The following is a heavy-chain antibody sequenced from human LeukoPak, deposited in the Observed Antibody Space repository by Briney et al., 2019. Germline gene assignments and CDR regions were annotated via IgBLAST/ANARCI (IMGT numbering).Heavy chain of an antibody. J-gene: IGHJ4*02. CDR2: IHPNSGAT. V-gene: IGHV1-2*02. CDR1: GYTFTGYY. CDR3: ARSLNYYSGNYQLYDY. D-gene: IGHD1-26*01. Sequence: GASVKVSCKAPGYTFTGYYIHWVRQAPGQGFEWMGWIHPNSGATGYAQNFQGRVTMTRDTSISTAYMDLSRLRSDDTAVYYCARSLNYYSGNYQLYDYWGQGTLVTVSS.